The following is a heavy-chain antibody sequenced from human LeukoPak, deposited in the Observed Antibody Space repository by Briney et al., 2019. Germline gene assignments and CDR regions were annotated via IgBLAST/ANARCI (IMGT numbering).Heavy chain of an antibody. J-gene: IGHJ4*02. D-gene: IGHD4-23*01. Sequence: ASVKVSCKASGYTFTSYAMHWVRQAPGQRLEWMGWINAGNDNTKYSQKFQGRVTITRDTSASTAHMELSSLRSEDTAVYYCAMPWGGNSIISWGQGTLVTVSS. CDR2: INAGNDNT. CDR3: AMPWGGNSIIS. V-gene: IGHV1-3*01. CDR1: GYTFTSYA.